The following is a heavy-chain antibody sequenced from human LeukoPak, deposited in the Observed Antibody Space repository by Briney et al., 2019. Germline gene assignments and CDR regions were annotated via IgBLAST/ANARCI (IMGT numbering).Heavy chain of an antibody. CDR2: ISSSSSYI. CDR1: GFTFSSYS. CDR3: ARSRDGYKNDAFDI. V-gene: IGHV3-21*01. Sequence: PGGSLRLSCAASGFTFSSYSMNWVRQAPGKGLEWVSSISSSSSYIHYADSVKGRFTISRDNAKNSLYLQMNSLRAEDTAVYYCARSRDGYKNDAFDIWGQGTMVTVSS. D-gene: IGHD5-24*01. J-gene: IGHJ3*02.